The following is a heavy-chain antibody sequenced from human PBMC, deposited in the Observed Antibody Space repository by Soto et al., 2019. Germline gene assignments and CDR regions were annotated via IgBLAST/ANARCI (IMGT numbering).Heavy chain of an antibody. CDR3: ARRYCNNSPSCPPPYALHV. V-gene: IGHV5-51*01. J-gene: IGHJ6*02. Sequence: PGESLKISCWGSGYTFTRYWIGWVRQMPGKGLEWMGLIYPGDSDTRYGPSFEGQVSISVDKSISTAYLQWSSLKASATATYYCARRYCNNSPSCPPPYALHVWGRGITVTVSS. CDR2: IYPGDSDT. CDR1: GYTFTRYW. D-gene: IGHD2-8*01.